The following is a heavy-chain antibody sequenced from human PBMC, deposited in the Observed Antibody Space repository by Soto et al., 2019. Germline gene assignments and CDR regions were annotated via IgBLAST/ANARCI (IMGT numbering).Heavy chain of an antibody. CDR1: GYTFNNYW. CDR3: ARRVFDRDGRSYFDF. Sequence: ASVKVSCKASGYTFNNYWIGWVRQMPGKGLEWMGIIYPGDSDTTYNPSFEGQVTMSADKSVGAASLQWSSLKTSDTAIYYCARRVFDRDGRSYFDFWGQGTLVTVSS. V-gene: IGHV5-51*01. J-gene: IGHJ4*02. D-gene: IGHD3-22*01. CDR2: IYPGDSDT.